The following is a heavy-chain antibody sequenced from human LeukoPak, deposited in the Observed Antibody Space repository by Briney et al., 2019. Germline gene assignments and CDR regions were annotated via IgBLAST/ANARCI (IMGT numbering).Heavy chain of an antibody. D-gene: IGHD2-2*01. CDR2: IYYSGST. CDR1: GGSISSVDYY. CDR3: AVRYCSTSSCYPYFDY. V-gene: IGHV4-30-4*08. J-gene: IGHJ4*02. Sequence: SQTLSLTCTVSGGSISSVDYYWSWIRQPPGKGLEWIGYIYYSGSTYYNPSLNGRLTISVDTSKNHFSLKLSSVTAADTAVYYCAVRYCSTSSCYPYFDYWGQGTLVTVSS.